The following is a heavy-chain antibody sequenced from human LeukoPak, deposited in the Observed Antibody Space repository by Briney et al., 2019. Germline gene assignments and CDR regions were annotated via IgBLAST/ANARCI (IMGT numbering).Heavy chain of an antibody. CDR2: INENGDIA. V-gene: IGHV3-43*02. CDR3: AEARWEPNFDH. J-gene: IGHJ4*02. Sequence: GGSLRLSCAASGFTFDDYAMHWVRQGPGKSLEWVSLINENGDIAYYGDSVRGRFTVSRDNAKNSLYLQMNSLTTEDTALYYCAEARWEPNFDHWGQGTLVTVSS. CDR1: GFTFDDYA. D-gene: IGHD1-26*01.